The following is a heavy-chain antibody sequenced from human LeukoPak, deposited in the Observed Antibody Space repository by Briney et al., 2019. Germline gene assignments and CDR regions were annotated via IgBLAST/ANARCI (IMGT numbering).Heavy chain of an antibody. V-gene: IGHV1-2*07. CDR2: INPNSGGT. J-gene: IGHJ6*03. Sequence: ASVKVSCKASGYTFTSYYMHWVRQAPGQGLEWVGWINPNSGGTNYAHKFQGRVTMTRDTSISTAYMELSRLRSDDTAVYYCARDGAAAGTSSYYYYMDVWGKGTTVTVSS. D-gene: IGHD6-13*01. CDR1: GYTFTSYY. CDR3: ARDGAAAGTSSYYYYMDV.